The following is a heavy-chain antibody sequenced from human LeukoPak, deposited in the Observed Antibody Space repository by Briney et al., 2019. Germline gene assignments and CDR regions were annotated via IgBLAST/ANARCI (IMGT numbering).Heavy chain of an antibody. Sequence: SETLSLTCAVSGYSISSGYYWGWIRQPPGKGLEWIGSIYHSGSTYYNPSLKSRVTISVDTSKNQFSLKLSSETAADTAVYYCARKDVRYFDWLSDNWFDPWGQGTLVTVSS. CDR3: ARKDVRYFDWLSDNWFDP. J-gene: IGHJ5*02. V-gene: IGHV4-38-2*01. CDR2: IYHSGST. CDR1: GYSISSGYY. D-gene: IGHD3-9*01.